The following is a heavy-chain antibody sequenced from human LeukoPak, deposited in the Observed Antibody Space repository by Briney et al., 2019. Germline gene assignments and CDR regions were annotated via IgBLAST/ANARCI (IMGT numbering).Heavy chain of an antibody. V-gene: IGHV3-30*18. Sequence: PGRSLRPSCAASGFTFSSYGMHWVRQAPGKGLEWVAVISYDGSNKYYADSVKGRFTISRDNSKNTLYLQMNSLRAEDTAVYYCAKDLSGAMATDYYYYYGMDVWGKGTTVTVSS. CDR3: AKDLSGAMATDYYYYYGMDV. CDR1: GFTFSSYG. CDR2: ISYDGSNK. D-gene: IGHD5-18*01. J-gene: IGHJ6*04.